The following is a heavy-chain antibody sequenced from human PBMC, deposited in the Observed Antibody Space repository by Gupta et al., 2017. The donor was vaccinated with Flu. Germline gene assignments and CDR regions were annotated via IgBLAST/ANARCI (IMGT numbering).Heavy chain of an antibody. CDR1: GFRFGDYA. CDR3: ARFVSASYYCFDH. V-gene: IGHV3-23*01. J-gene: IGHJ4*02. CDR2: ISYSGGST. Sequence: EVQLLQSGGGLVQPGGSLGLSCAASGFRFGDYAMGWVRQAPGKGPEWVSGISYSGGSTYDVDSVKGRFTISRDNTKSTLNLQMNNLRPEDTAVYYCARFVSASYYCFDHWGQGTLVTVSS. D-gene: IGHD1-26*01.